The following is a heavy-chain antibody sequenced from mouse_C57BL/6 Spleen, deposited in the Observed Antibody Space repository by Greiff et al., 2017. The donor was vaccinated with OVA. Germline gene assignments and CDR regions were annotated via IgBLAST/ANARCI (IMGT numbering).Heavy chain of an antibody. J-gene: IGHJ3*01. Sequence: EVMLVESGGGLVQSGRSLRLSCATSGFTFSDFYMEWVRQAPGKGLEWIAASRNKANDYTTEYSASVKGRFIVSRDTSQSILYLQMNALRAEDTAIYYCARDDYDGGFAYWGQGTLVTVSA. V-gene: IGHV7-1*01. CDR1: GFTFSDFY. D-gene: IGHD2-4*01. CDR3: ARDDYDGGFAY. CDR2: SRNKANDYTT.